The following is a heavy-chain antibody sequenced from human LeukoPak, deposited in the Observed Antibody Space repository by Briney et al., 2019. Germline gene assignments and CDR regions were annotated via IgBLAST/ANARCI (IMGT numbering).Heavy chain of an antibody. CDR1: GASISSYY. Sequence: SETLSLTCTVSGASISSYYWSWIRQPPGKGLEWIGYIYYSGSTNYNYNPSLKSRVTISVDTSKNQFSLRLTSVTAADTAVYYCARRGYSYGPSGSFDFWGQGTLVTVSS. D-gene: IGHD5-18*01. CDR2: IYYSGSTNY. J-gene: IGHJ4*02. V-gene: IGHV4-59*01. CDR3: ARRGYSYGPSGSFDF.